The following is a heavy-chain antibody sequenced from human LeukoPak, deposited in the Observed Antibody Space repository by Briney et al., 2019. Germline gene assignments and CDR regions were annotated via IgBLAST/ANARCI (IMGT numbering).Heavy chain of an antibody. V-gene: IGHV1-18*01. Sequence: ASVKVSCKASGYAFTSYGISWVRQAPGQGLEWMGWISAYNDNTNYAQKLQGRVTMTTDTSTSTAYMELRSLRSDDTAVYYCARVHYDILTGYSYFDYWGQGTLVTVSS. D-gene: IGHD3-9*01. J-gene: IGHJ4*02. CDR3: ARVHYDILTGYSYFDY. CDR2: ISAYNDNT. CDR1: GYAFTSYG.